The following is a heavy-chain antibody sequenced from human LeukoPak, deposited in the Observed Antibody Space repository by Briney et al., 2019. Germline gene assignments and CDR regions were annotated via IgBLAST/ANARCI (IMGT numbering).Heavy chain of an antibody. CDR1: GFTFSSYW. D-gene: IGHD1-1*01. V-gene: IGHV3-7*01. CDR3: ARDKGGTGTNWFDP. Sequence: PGRSVRLSCAASGFTFSSYWMSWVRQAPGKGLEWVANIKQDGSEKYYVDSVKGRFTISRDNAKNSLYLQMNSLRAEDTAVYYCARDKGGTGTNWFDPWGQGTLVTVPS. J-gene: IGHJ5*02. CDR2: IKQDGSEK.